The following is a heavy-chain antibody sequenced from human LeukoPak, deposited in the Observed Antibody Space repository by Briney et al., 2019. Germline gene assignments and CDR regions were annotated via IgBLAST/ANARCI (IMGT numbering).Heavy chain of an antibody. J-gene: IGHJ4*02. CDR2: IYSGDSDT. CDR3: ARQDIVATIAFDY. Sequence: GESLNISCQGSGYSFPSYWIGWVRQVPGKGLEWIGIIYSGDSDTRYSPPFQGQVTISADKSNRTPSLQWSSLKPSDTAMYYCARQDIVATIAFDYWVQGTLLAHSS. D-gene: IGHD5-12*01. CDR1: GYSFPSYW. V-gene: IGHV5-51*01.